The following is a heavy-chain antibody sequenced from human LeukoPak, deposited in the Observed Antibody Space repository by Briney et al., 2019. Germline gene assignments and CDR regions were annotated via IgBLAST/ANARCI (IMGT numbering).Heavy chain of an antibody. Sequence: GGSLRLSCAASGFTFSSNYMNWVRQAPGQGLEWVSVINSGGSTHYADSVKGRFTISRDNSKNTLYQMNSLRAEDTAVYYCARDLYYYGSGSDNFLYYWGQGTLVTVSS. CDR1: GFTFSSNY. D-gene: IGHD3-10*01. CDR2: INSGGST. J-gene: IGHJ4*02. V-gene: IGHV3-53*01. CDR3: ARDLYYYGSGSDNFLYY.